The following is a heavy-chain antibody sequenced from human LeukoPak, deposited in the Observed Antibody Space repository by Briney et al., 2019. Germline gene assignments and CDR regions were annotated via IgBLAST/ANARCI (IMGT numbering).Heavy chain of an antibody. Sequence: SVKVSCKASGGTFSSYAISWVRQAPGQGLEWMGRIIPILGIANYAQKFQGRVTITADKSASTAYMELSSLRSEDTAVYYCARERGITMVRGVIIDYWGQGTLVTVSS. D-gene: IGHD3-10*01. CDR2: IIPILGIA. J-gene: IGHJ4*02. V-gene: IGHV1-69*04. CDR1: GGTFSSYA. CDR3: ARERGITMVRGVIIDY.